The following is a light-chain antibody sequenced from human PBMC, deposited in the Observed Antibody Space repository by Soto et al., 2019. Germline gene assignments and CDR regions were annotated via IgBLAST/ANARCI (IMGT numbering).Light chain of an antibody. CDR1: QRISSW. CDR3: QQYNSYSGYT. Sequence: DIQMTQSPSTLSASVGDRVTITCRPSQRISSWLAWYQQKPGKAPKLLIYDASSLESGVPSRFSGSGSGTEFTLTISSLQPDDFATYYCQQYNSYSGYTFGQGTKLEIK. V-gene: IGKV1-5*01. CDR2: DAS. J-gene: IGKJ2*01.